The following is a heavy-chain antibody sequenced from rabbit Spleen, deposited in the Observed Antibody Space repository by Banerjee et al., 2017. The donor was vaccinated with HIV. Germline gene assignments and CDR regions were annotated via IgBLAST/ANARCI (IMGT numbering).Heavy chain of an antibody. Sequence: QEQLEESGGDLVKPGASLTLTCTASGFSFSTNYYMCWVRQAPGKGLEWIACIDTGSSGFSYFASWAKGRFTISKTSSTTVTLQVTSLTAADTATYFCARDSASSFSSYGMDLWGPGTLVTVS. J-gene: IGHJ6*01. D-gene: IGHD8-1*01. CDR2: IDTGSSGFS. CDR3: ARDSASSFSSYGMDL. V-gene: IGHV1S45*01. CDR1: GFSFSTNYY.